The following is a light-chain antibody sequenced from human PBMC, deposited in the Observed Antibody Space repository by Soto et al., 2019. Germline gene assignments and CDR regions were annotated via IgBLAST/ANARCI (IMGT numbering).Light chain of an antibody. Sequence: EIVLTQSPATLCLSPGERATLSCRASQSVSRNLAWYQQKPGQAPRLLIYDASNRATGIPARFTGSGSGTEFTLTISRLEPEDFAVYYCQQYGSSPGTFGQGTKVDI. V-gene: IGKV3-20*01. J-gene: IGKJ1*01. CDR1: QSVSRN. CDR3: QQYGSSPGT. CDR2: DAS.